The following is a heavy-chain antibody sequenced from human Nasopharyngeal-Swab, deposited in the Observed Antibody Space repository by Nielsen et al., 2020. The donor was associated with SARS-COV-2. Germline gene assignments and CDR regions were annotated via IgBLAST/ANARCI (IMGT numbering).Heavy chain of an antibody. Sequence: SETLSLTCAVYGGSFSGFYWNWLSQPPGRGQEWIGEIHPNDRTNYNPSLKRRITLSVHTSNKQVPLKMSSVTAADTAVYYCARAGRVGDAFVGLDVWGQGTTVTVSS. CDR1: GGSFSGFY. D-gene: IGHD3-16*01. CDR3: ARAGRVGDAFVGLDV. CDR2: IHPNDRT. J-gene: IGHJ6*02. V-gene: IGHV4-34*01.